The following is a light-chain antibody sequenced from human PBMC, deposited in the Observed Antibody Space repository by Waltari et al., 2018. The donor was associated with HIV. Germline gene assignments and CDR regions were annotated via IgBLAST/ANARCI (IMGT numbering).Light chain of an antibody. J-gene: IGLJ2*01. Sequence: QSALTQPPAAAGSPGQSVTISCTGTSSDGGGYNYFSWYQQHPGKAPKLMIYEVSKRPSGVPERVSGSKSGNTASLTVSGLQAEDEADYYCSSYAGSNNLGFGGGTKLTVL. CDR3: SSYAGSNNLG. CDR1: SSDGGGYNY. V-gene: IGLV2-8*01. CDR2: EVS.